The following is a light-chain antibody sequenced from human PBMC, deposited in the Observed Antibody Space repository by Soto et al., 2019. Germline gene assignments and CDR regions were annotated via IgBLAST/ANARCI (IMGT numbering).Light chain of an antibody. Sequence: QSTLTQPASVAGSPGQSITIPCNGTSNDIGGYNFVSWFQQHPGKAPKLLICDVTRRPSGVSDRFSGSKSGNTASLTISGLRAEDEADYYCNSYSGGNTLYVFGSGTQGTV. V-gene: IGLV2-14*01. J-gene: IGLJ1*01. CDR3: NSYSGGNTLYV. CDR1: SNDIGGYNF. CDR2: DVT.